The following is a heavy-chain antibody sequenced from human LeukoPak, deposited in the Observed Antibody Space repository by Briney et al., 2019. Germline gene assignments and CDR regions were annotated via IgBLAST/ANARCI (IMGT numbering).Heavy chain of an antibody. CDR2: IKQDGSEK. CDR1: GFTFSNYW. CDR3: ARAHYDFWSGSYFDY. V-gene: IGHV3-7*01. Sequence: GGSLRLSCAASGFTFSNYWMSWVRQAPGKGLEWVANIKQDGSEKYYVDSVKGRFTISRDNAKNSLYLQMNSLRAEDTAVYYCARAHYDFWSGSYFDYWGQGTLVTVSS. D-gene: IGHD3-3*01. J-gene: IGHJ4*02.